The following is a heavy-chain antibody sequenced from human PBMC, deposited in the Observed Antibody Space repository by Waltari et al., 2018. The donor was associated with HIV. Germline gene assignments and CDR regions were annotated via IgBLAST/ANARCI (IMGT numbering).Heavy chain of an antibody. CDR2: VFQSGIT. CDR3: ARLPKARGVAVDF. CDR1: GFSISSPLYH. D-gene: IGHD3-10*01. Sequence: QLQLQESGPGLVTPSETLSLTCTVSGFSISSPLYHWGWSRQPPGKGREWFGKVFQSGITYCTPSLKSRVTISIDPPKNQFSLKVTSVAAADTAVYYCARLPKARGVAVDFWGHGTLVTVSS. V-gene: IGHV4-39*01. J-gene: IGHJ4*01.